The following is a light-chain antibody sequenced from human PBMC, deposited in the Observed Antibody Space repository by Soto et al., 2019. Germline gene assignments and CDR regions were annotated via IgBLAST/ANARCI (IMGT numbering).Light chain of an antibody. J-gene: IGKJ3*01. CDR3: QQSYSTSHIT. CDR1: QSISSY. V-gene: IGKV1-39*01. CDR2: AAS. Sequence: DIQMTQSPSSLSASVGDRVTITCRASQSISSYLNWYQQKPGKAPKLLIYAASSLQSGVPSRFSGSGSGTHFTLTISSLQPEDFATYYCQQSYSTSHITFGPGTKVDIK.